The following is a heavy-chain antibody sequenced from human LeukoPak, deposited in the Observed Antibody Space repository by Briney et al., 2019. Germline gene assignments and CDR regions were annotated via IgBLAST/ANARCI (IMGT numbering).Heavy chain of an antibody. D-gene: IGHD6-19*01. Sequence: GGSLRLSCAASGFTFSTYAMHWVRQAPGKGLEWVAAISYDGSNKNYADSVKGRFTISRDNSKNALYLQMNSLRAEDTAVYYCAKSLYTSGWYPDYWGQGTLVTVSS. CDR1: GFTFSTYA. J-gene: IGHJ4*02. CDR2: ISYDGSNK. CDR3: AKSLYTSGWYPDY. V-gene: IGHV3-30*04.